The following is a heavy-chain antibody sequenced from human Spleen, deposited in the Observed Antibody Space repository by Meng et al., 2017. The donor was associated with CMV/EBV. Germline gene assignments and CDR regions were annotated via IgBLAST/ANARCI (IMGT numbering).Heavy chain of an antibody. V-gene: IGHV3-43*01. Sequence: GGSLRLSCAASGFTFDDYTMHWVRQAPGKGLEWVSLISWDGGSTYYADSVKGRFTISRDNSKNTLYLQMNSLRAEDTAVYYCARDEPYCSSTSCYTYWGQGTLVTVSS. D-gene: IGHD2-2*02. CDR1: GFTFDDYT. CDR3: ARDEPYCSSTSCYTY. CDR2: ISWDGGST. J-gene: IGHJ4*02.